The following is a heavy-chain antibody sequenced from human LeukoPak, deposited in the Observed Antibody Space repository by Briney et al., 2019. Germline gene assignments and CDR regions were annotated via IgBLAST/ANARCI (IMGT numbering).Heavy chain of an antibody. D-gene: IGHD4-17*01. CDR3: ARDLYGDYYFDY. Sequence: PGGSLRLSCAASGFTVSSNYMSWVRQAPGKGLEWVSVIYSGGSTYYADSVKGRFTISRDNSKNTLYLQMNSLRAEDTAVYYCARDLYGDYYFDYWGQGTLVTVSS. CDR2: IYSGGST. J-gene: IGHJ4*02. V-gene: IGHV3-53*01. CDR1: GFTVSSNY.